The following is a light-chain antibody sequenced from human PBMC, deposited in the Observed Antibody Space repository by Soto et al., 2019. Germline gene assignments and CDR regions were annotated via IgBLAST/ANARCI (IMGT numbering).Light chain of an antibody. V-gene: IGKV3-20*01. CDR2: DTS. CDR1: QSVGGS. CDR3: PQYESSPRT. Sequence: ETVLTQSPGTLSLSPGERATLSCRASQSVGGSLAWYQQRPGQAPRLLVYDTSNRATGIPDRFSASGSGTDFTLTISRLEPEDFAVYYCPQYESSPRTFGQGTKVDIK. J-gene: IGKJ1*01.